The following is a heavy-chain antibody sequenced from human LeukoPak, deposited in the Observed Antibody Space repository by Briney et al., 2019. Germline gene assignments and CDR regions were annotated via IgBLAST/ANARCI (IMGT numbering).Heavy chain of an antibody. Sequence: GGSLRLSCAASGFTFSSYDMHWVRQATGKGLEWVSAIGTAGDTSYPGSVEGRFTISRENAKNSLYLQMNSLRAGDTAVYYCARDNWNDDGYDYWGQGTLVTVSS. CDR2: IGTAGDT. CDR1: GFTFSSYD. J-gene: IGHJ4*02. D-gene: IGHD1-1*01. V-gene: IGHV3-13*01. CDR3: ARDNWNDDGYDY.